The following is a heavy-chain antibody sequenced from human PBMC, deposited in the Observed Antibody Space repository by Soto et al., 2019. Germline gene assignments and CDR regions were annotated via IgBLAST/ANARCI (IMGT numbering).Heavy chain of an antibody. Sequence: SETLSLTCTVSGGSISSGDYYWSWIRQPPGKGLEWIGYIYYSGSTYYNPSLKSRVTISVDTSKSQFSLKLSSVTAADTAVYYCARANDDNYYGSGSENRPRSNWFDPWGQGTLVTVS. CDR3: ARANDDNYYGSGSENRPRSNWFDP. J-gene: IGHJ5*02. CDR1: GGSISSGDYY. V-gene: IGHV4-30-4*01. CDR2: IYYSGST. D-gene: IGHD3-10*01.